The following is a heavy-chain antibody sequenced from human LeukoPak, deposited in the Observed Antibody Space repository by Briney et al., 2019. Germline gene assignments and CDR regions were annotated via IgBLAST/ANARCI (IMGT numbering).Heavy chain of an antibody. D-gene: IGHD1-1*01. V-gene: IGHV4-39*01. J-gene: IGHJ5*02. CDR2: IYYSRST. Sequence: SETLSLICTVSGGSISSSSYYWGWIRQPPGKGLEWIGSIYYSRSTYYNPSLKSRVTISVDTSKNQFSLKLSSVTAADTAVYYCARPWYNWNDVWFDPWGQGTLVTVSS. CDR3: ARPWYNWNDVWFDP. CDR1: GGSISSSSYY.